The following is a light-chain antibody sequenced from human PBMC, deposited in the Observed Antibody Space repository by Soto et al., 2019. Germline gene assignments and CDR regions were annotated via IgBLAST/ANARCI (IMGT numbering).Light chain of an antibody. Sequence: QSVLTQPASVSGSPGQSITISCTGASSDVGGFDHVSWYQQHPGKVPRLLIYDVSSRPSGVSDRFSGSKSGNTASLTISGLQAEDEADYYCNSLTTTNTYVFGTGTKVTVL. CDR3: NSLTTTNTYV. J-gene: IGLJ1*01. CDR2: DVS. CDR1: SSDVGGFDH. V-gene: IGLV2-14*03.